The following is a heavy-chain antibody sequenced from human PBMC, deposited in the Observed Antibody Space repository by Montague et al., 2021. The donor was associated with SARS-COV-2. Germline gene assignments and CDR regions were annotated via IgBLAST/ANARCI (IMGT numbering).Heavy chain of an antibody. Sequence: SETLSLTCTVSGGSISSYYLSWIRQPPGKGLEWIGYIYYSGSTNYNPSLKSRVTISVDTSKNQFSLKLSSVTAADTAVYYCARDSRTDFDWLFPDSGSYYYYMDVWGKGTTVTVSS. J-gene: IGHJ6*03. CDR1: GGSISSYY. CDR2: IYYSGST. V-gene: IGHV4-59*01. D-gene: IGHD3-9*01. CDR3: ARDSRTDFDWLFPDSGSYYYYMDV.